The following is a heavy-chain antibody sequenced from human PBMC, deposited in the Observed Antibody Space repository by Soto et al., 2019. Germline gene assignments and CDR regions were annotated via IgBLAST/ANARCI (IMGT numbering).Heavy chain of an antibody. Sequence: SQTLSLTCAISGDSVSSNSAAWTWIRQSPSRGLEWLGRTYYRSKWFNDYAVSVKSRITINPATYQNQISLQMNSVSPENTAVYFCARLKTRDAFDIWGQGTMVTVSS. CDR1: GDSVSSNSAA. CDR2: TYYRSKWFN. V-gene: IGHV6-1*01. J-gene: IGHJ3*02. CDR3: ARLKTRDAFDI.